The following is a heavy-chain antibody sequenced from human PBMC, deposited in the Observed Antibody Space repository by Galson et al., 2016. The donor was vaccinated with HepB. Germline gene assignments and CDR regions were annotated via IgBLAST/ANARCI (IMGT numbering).Heavy chain of an antibody. J-gene: IGHJ4*02. CDR2: MYHSGPP. D-gene: IGHD2-2*01. Sequence: LTCTVSGDSIKNYYWTWIRQPPGKGLEWIGYMYHSGPPTYSPSLRSRVAMSVDTSENQFALKLTSVTAADTAMYYCAGSSPSGDFWVQGTLVTVSS. V-gene: IGHV4-59*03. CDR3: AGSSPSGDF. CDR1: GDSIKNYY.